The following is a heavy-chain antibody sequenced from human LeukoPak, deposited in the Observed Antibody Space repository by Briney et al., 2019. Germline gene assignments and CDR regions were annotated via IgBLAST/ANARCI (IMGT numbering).Heavy chain of an antibody. V-gene: IGHV4-59*01. D-gene: IGHD3-3*01. CDR2: IYYSGST. CDR3: ASSIYDAYYYYYMDV. CDR1: GGSISSYY. Sequence: SETLCLTCTVSGGSISSYYWSWIRQPPGKGLEWIGYIYYSGSTNYNPSLKSRVTISVDTSKNQFSLKLSSVTAADTAVYYCASSIYDAYYYYYMDVWGKGTTVTISS. J-gene: IGHJ6*03.